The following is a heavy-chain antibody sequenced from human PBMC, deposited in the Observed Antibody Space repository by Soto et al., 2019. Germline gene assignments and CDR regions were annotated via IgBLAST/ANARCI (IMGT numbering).Heavy chain of an antibody. Sequence: PGGSLRLSCAASGFTFNSYAMSWVRQAPGKELEWVSYISSSSSSTYYADSVKGRFTISRDNSKNTLYLQMNSLRAEDTAVYYCARRTTRGAYCGGDCYSSPFDYWGQGTLVTVSS. D-gene: IGHD2-21*02. J-gene: IGHJ4*02. CDR2: ISSSSSST. V-gene: IGHV3-23*01. CDR3: ARRTTRGAYCGGDCYSSPFDY. CDR1: GFTFNSYA.